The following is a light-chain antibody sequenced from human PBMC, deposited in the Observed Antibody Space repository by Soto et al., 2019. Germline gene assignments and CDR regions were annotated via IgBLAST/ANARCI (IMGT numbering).Light chain of an antibody. V-gene: IGLV2-8*01. Sequence: QSVLTQPHSASGYPGQSVTISCTETNSDVGGYNYVSWYQQHPGKAPKLMIYEVSKRPSGVPDRFSGSKSGNTASLTVSGLQAEDEADYYCSSYAGSNLYVFGTGTKVTVL. CDR1: NSDVGGYNY. CDR2: EVS. CDR3: SSYAGSNLYV. J-gene: IGLJ1*01.